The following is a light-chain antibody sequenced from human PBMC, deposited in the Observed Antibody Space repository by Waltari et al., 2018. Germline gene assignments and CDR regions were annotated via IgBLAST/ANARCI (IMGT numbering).Light chain of an antibody. CDR3: QHYVRLPAT. CDR2: GAS. CDR1: QSVSRS. Sequence: IVLTQSPGTLSLSPGERATLSYRASQSVSRSLAWYQQTPGHAPKLLIYGASTRATGIPDRFTGSGSGTDFTLTISSLEPEDFAIYFCQHYVRLPATFGQGTKVEIK. V-gene: IGKV3-20*01. J-gene: IGKJ1*01.